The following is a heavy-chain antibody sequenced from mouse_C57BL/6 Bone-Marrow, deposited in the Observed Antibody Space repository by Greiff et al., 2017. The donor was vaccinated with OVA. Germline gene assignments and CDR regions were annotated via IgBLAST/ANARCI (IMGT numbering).Heavy chain of an antibody. D-gene: IGHD2-10*02. J-gene: IGHJ2*01. Sequence: EVKLVESGTVLARPGASVKMSCKTSGYTFTSYWMHWVKQRPGQGLEWIGAIYPGNSDTSYNQKFKGKAKLTALTSASTAYMELSSLTNEDSAVYYCTRGYGNGDYWGQGTTLTVSS. V-gene: IGHV1-5*01. CDR3: TRGYGNGDY. CDR1: GYTFTSYW. CDR2: IYPGNSDT.